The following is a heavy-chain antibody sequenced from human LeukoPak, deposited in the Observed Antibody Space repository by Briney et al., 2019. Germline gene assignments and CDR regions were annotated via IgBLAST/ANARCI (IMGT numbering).Heavy chain of an antibody. Sequence: GRSLRLSCAASGFTFSSYGMHWVRQAPGKGLEWVAVISYDGSNKYYADSVKGRFTISRDNAKNSLYLQMNSLRAEDTGLYYCASYFDFWSGYHPGGEVGYWGQGTLVTVSS. CDR2: ISYDGSNK. V-gene: IGHV3-30*03. J-gene: IGHJ4*02. D-gene: IGHD3-3*01. CDR1: GFTFSSYG. CDR3: ASYFDFWSGYHPGGEVGY.